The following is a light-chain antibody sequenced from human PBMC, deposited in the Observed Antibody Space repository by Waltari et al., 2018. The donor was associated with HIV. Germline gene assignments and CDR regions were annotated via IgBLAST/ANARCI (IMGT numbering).Light chain of an antibody. Sequence: EIVMTQSPATLSVFPGESATLSCRASQGISSNLAWYQHKPGQAPRPLIYGASTRATGIPARFTGSGSGTDFTLTISSLQSEDFAVYYCQQYADWPPLTFGGGTKVEIK. V-gene: IGKV3-15*01. CDR1: QGISSN. J-gene: IGKJ4*01. CDR2: GAS. CDR3: QQYADWPPLT.